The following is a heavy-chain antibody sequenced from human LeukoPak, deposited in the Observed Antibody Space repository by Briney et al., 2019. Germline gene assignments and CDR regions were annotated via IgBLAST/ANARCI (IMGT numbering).Heavy chain of an antibody. V-gene: IGHV3-21*01. Sequence: GGSLRLSCAASGFTFSSYRMNWVRQAPGKGLEWVSSISSSSSYIYYADSVKGRFTISRDNTKNSLYLQMHSLRAEDTAVYYCARDGTGNVYYYAMDVWGQGTTVTVSS. D-gene: IGHD3/OR15-3a*01. CDR3: ARDGTGNVYYYAMDV. J-gene: IGHJ6*02. CDR2: ISSSSSYI. CDR1: GFTFSSYR.